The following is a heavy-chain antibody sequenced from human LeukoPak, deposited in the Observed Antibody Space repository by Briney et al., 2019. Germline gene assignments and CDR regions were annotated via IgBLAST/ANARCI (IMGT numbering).Heavy chain of an antibody. CDR3: AGGGLEGYSSSWQNWFDP. J-gene: IGHJ5*02. V-gene: IGHV1-69*13. CDR1: GGTFSSYA. D-gene: IGHD6-13*01. Sequence: ASVKVSCKASGGTFSSYAISWVRQAPGQGLEWMGGIIPIFGTANYAQKFQGRVTITADESTSTAYMELSSLRSEDTAVYYCAGGGLEGYSSSWQNWFDPWGQGTLVTVSS. CDR2: IIPIFGTA.